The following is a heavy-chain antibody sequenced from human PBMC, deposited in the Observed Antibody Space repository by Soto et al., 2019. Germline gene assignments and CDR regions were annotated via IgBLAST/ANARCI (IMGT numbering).Heavy chain of an antibody. CDR3: AREFGYYDSSGYYSYYWYFDL. CDR1: GGTFSSYA. Sequence: QVQLVQSGAEVKKPGSSVKVSCKASGGTFSSYAISWVRQAPGQGLEWMGGIIPIFGTANYAQKFQGRVTITADECTGTAYMELSSLRSEDTAVYYCAREFGYYDSSGYYSYYWYFDLWGRGTLVTVSS. D-gene: IGHD3-22*01. CDR2: IIPIFGTA. V-gene: IGHV1-69*01. J-gene: IGHJ2*01.